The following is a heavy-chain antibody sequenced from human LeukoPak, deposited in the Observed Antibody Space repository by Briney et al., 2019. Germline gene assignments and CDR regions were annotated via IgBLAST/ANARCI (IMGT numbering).Heavy chain of an antibody. Sequence: FXXXXISXVXQAPGQGLXWMGYISAYNGNTNYAQKLQGRDTMSTDTSASTAYMKLRSLRSDDTAVYFCARSDMFSYFDYWGQGTLFTVSS. J-gene: IGHJ4*02. D-gene: IGHD3-10*02. CDR1: FXXXX. CDR2: ISAYNGNT. CDR3: ARSDMFSYFDY. V-gene: IGHV1-18*01.